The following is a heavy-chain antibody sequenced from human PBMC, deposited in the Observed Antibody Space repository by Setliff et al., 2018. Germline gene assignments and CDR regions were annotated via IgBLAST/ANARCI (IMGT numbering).Heavy chain of an antibody. CDR2: IYPGDSDT. D-gene: IGHD3-22*01. V-gene: IGHV5-51*01. J-gene: IGHJ3*02. Sequence: PGASLKISCKGSGYSFTSYWIGWVRQMPGKGLEWMGIIYPGDSDTRYSPSFQGQVTISADKSISTAYLQWSSLKASDTAMYYCAGHEFTYYYDSSGYFRPRGAFDIWGQGTMVTVSS. CDR3: AGHEFTYYYDSSGYFRPRGAFDI. CDR1: GYSFTSYW.